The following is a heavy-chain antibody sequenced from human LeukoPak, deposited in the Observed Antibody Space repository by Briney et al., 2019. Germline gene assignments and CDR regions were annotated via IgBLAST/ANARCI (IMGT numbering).Heavy chain of an antibody. CDR1: GGSISSGDYY. CDR3: ARELGYCSSTSCYPDY. D-gene: IGHD2-2*01. CDR2: IYYSGST. V-gene: IGHV4-30-4*08. Sequence: PLETLSLTCTVSGGSISSGDYYWSWIRQPPGKGLEWIGYIYYSGSTYYNPSLKSRVTISVDTSKNQFSLKLSSVTAADTAVYYCARELGYCSSTSCYPDYWGQGTLVTVSS. J-gene: IGHJ4*02.